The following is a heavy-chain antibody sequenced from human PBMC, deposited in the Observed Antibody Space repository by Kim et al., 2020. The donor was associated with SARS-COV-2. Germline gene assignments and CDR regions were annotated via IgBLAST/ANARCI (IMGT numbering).Heavy chain of an antibody. CDR2: ISSSSSTI. CDR1: GFTFSSYS. D-gene: IGHD2-2*01. CDR3: ARVLVPAAHGWYYYYGMDV. Sequence: GALRLSCAASGFTFSSYSMNWVRQAPGKGLEWVSYISSSSSTIYYADSVKGRFTISRDNAKNSLYLQMNSLRAEDTAVYYCARVLVPAAHGWYYYYGMDVWGQGTTVTVSS. J-gene: IGHJ6*02. V-gene: IGHV3-48*04.